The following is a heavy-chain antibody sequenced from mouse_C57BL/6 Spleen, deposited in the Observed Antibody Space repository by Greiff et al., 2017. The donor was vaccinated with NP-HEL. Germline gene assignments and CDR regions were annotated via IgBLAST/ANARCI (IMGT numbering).Heavy chain of an antibody. J-gene: IGHJ2*01. CDR1: GFTFSDYG. D-gene: IGHD2-4*01. CDR2: ISSGSSTI. V-gene: IGHV5-17*01. CDR3: ASKAYDYDGEYYFDY. Sequence: EVKLVESGGGLVKPGGSLKLSCAASGFTFSDYGMHWVRQAPEKGLEWVAYISSGSSTIYYADTVKGRFTISRDNAKNTLFLQMTSLRSEDTAMYYCASKAYDYDGEYYFDYWGQGTTLTVSS.